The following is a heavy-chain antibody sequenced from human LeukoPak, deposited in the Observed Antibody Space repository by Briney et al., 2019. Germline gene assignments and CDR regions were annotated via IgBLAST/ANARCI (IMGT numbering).Heavy chain of an antibody. V-gene: IGHV4-34*01. J-gene: IGHJ6*02. CDR2: INHSGST. CDR3: ACRRGYSYGDYYYYGMDV. D-gene: IGHD5-18*01. CDR1: GGSISGYY. Sequence: SETLSLTCTVSGGSISGYYWSWIRQPPGKGLEWIGEINHSGSTNYNPSLKSRVTISVDTSKNQFSLKLSSVTAADTAVYYCACRRGYSYGDYYYYGMDVWGQGTTVTVSS.